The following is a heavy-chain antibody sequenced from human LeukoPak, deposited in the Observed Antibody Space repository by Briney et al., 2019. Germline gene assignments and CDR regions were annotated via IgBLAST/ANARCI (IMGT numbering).Heavy chain of an antibody. V-gene: IGHV5-51*01. CDR3: ARHRGFYYDSSGHDAFDI. J-gene: IGHJ3*02. Sequence: GESLKISCKGSGYSFTSYWIGWVRQMPGKGLEWMGIIYPGDSDTRYSPSFQGRVTISADKSISTAYLQWSSLKASDTAMYYCARHRGFYYDSSGHDAFDIWGQGTMVTVSS. CDR2: IYPGDSDT. D-gene: IGHD3-22*01. CDR1: GYSFTSYW.